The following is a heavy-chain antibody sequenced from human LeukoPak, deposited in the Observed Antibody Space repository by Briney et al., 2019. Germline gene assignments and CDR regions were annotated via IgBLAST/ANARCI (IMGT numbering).Heavy chain of an antibody. CDR1: GFTFDDYG. J-gene: IGHJ4*02. D-gene: IGHD3-9*01. V-gene: IGHV3-9*01. Sequence: PGGSLRLSCAASGFTFDDYGMHWVRQAPGKGLEWVSSISWNGNSIDYADSVKGRFTISRDNSKNTLYLQMNSLRAEDTAVYYCAKGGILTPTDYWGQGTLVTVSS. CDR3: AKGGILTPTDY. CDR2: ISWNGNSI.